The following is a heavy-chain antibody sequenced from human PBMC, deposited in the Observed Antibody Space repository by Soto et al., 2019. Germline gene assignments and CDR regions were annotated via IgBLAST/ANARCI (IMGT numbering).Heavy chain of an antibody. CDR1: GFTFSSYG. CDR3: ARGKEDSSSWWGLGGMDV. CDR2: IWYDGSNK. D-gene: IGHD6-13*01. J-gene: IGHJ6*02. Sequence: QVQLVESGGGVVQPGRSLRLSCAASGFTFSSYGMHWVRQAPGKGLEWVAVIWYDGSNKYYADSVKGRFTISRDNSKNTLYLQMNSLRAEDTAVYYCARGKEDSSSWWGLGGMDVWGQGTTVTVSS. V-gene: IGHV3-33*01.